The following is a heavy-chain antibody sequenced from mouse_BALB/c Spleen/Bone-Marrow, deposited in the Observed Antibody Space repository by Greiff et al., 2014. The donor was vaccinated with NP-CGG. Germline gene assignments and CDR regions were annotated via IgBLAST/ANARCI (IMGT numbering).Heavy chain of an antibody. Sequence: VQLQQPGAELVKPGASVKLSCTASGFNIKDTYMHWVKRRPEQGLEWIGRIDPANGNTKYDPKFQGKATITADTSSNTAYLQLSSLTSEDTAVYYCANYYYGSSLFAYWGQGTLVTVSA. D-gene: IGHD1-1*01. J-gene: IGHJ3*01. V-gene: IGHV14-3*02. CDR2: IDPANGNT. CDR1: GFNIKDTY. CDR3: ANYYYGSSLFAY.